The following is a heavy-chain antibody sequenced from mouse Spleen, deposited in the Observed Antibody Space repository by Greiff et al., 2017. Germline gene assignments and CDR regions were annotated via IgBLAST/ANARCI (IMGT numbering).Heavy chain of an antibody. D-gene: IGHD1-1*01. CDR1: GYTFTDYE. CDR3: AHYGSSYLDV. Sequence: VQLQQSGAELVRPGASVTLSCKASGYTFTDYEMHWVKQTPVHGLEWIGAIDPETGGTAYNQKFKGKATLTADKSSSTAYMELSSLTSEDTAVYYCAHYGSSYLDVWGAGTTVTVSS. J-gene: IGHJ1*01. V-gene: IGHV1-15*01. CDR2: IDPETGGT.